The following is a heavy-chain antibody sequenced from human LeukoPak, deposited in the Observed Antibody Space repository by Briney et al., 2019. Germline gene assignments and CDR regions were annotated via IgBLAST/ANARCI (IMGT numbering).Heavy chain of an antibody. D-gene: IGHD1-26*01. CDR2: ISWNSGSM. J-gene: IGHJ3*02. Sequence: PGRSLRLSCAASGFIFDDYAMHWVRQTPGKGLEWVSGISWNSGSMGYADSAKGRFTISRDNAKNSLYLQMNSLRAEDTAVYYCARDHNGWSIVGAHDAFDIWGQGTMVTVSS. CDR3: ARDHNGWSIVGAHDAFDI. CDR1: GFIFDDYA. V-gene: IGHV3-9*01.